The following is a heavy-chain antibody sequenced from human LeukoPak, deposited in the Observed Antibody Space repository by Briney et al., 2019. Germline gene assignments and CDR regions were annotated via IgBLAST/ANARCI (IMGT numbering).Heavy chain of an antibody. Sequence: GGSLRLSCAASGFTFSSYSMNWVRQAPGKGLEWVSSISSSSYIYYADSVKGRFTISRDNAKNSLYLQMNSLRAEDTAVYYCARDLVVVPAAMPSWFDPWGQGTLVTVSS. CDR2: ISSSSYI. CDR1: GFTFSSYS. D-gene: IGHD2-2*01. CDR3: ARDLVVVPAAMPSWFDP. V-gene: IGHV3-21*01. J-gene: IGHJ5*02.